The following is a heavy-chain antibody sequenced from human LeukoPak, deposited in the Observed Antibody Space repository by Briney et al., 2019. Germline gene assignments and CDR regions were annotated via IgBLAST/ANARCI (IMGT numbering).Heavy chain of an antibody. CDR2: IYYSGST. CDR3: ARPSIAAQQAFDI. CDR1: GGSISSGDYY. J-gene: IGHJ3*02. V-gene: IGHV4-30-4*01. D-gene: IGHD6-6*01. Sequence: SETLSLTCTVSGGSISSGDYYWSWIRQPPGKGLEWIGYIYYSGSTYYNPSLKSRVIISVDTSKNQFSLKLSSVTAADTAVYYCARPSIAAQQAFDIWGQGTMVTVSS.